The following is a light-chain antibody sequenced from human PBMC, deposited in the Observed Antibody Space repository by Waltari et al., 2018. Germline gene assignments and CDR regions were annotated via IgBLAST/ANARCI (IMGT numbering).Light chain of an antibody. Sequence: DIQITQSPASVSPSVGARVTISCRASQGIGSWLAWYQQNPGTAPKLLIYPASSLQSGVPSRFSGSGSATDFTLTIRSLQPEDFATYYCRQANSFPITFGQGTRLEIK. CDR1: QGIGSW. J-gene: IGKJ5*01. V-gene: IGKV1-12*01. CDR2: PAS. CDR3: RQANSFPIT.